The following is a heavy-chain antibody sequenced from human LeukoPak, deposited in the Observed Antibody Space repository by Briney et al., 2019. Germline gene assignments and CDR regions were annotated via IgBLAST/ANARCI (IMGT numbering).Heavy chain of an antibody. J-gene: IGHJ6*03. Sequence: SETLSLTCAVSGYSISSGYYWGWIRQPPGKGLEWIANIYHSGSTFYNPSLRSRVAISVDTSKNQFSLKLNSVTAADTAFYYWATRPTPPYYYYYMDVWGKGTTVTVSS. V-gene: IGHV4-38-2*01. CDR1: GYSISSGYY. CDR3: ATRPTPPYYYYYMDV. CDR2: IYHSGST.